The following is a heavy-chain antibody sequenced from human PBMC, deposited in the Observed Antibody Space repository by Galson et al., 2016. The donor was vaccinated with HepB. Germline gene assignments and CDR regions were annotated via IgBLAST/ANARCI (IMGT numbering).Heavy chain of an antibody. CDR3: SRSMVVTTDDNFDY. Sequence: SLRLSCAASGFTFGDYVLSWFRQAPGKGLEWVGFIRSKAYGGTTEYAASVKGRFTISRDDSKSIAYLQMNSLKTEDTAVYYCSRSMVVTTDDNFDYWGQGILVTVSS. D-gene: IGHD4-23*01. CDR2: IRSKAYGGTT. J-gene: IGHJ4*02. V-gene: IGHV3-49*03. CDR1: GFTFGDYV.